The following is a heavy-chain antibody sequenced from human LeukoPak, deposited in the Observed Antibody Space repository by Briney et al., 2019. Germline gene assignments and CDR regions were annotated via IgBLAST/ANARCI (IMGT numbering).Heavy chain of an antibody. CDR1: GFAFSNYA. D-gene: IGHD4-17*01. CDR3: TRDRSPDYGDTNDAFDI. Sequence: GGSLRLSCAASGFAFSNYAMTWVRQAPGKGLEWVSATGFRSGTQYADSVKGRFTISRDDSKHTLYLQMNSLKTEDTAVYYCTRDRSPDYGDTNDAFDIWGQGTMVTVSS. J-gene: IGHJ3*02. V-gene: IGHV3-23*01. CDR2: TGFRSGT.